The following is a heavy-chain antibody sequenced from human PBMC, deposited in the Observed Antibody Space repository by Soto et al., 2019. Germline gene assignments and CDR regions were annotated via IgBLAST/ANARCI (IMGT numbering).Heavy chain of an antibody. CDR3: AKDAYDSSGYYPYYFDS. J-gene: IGHJ4*02. CDR1: GFTFSSYG. D-gene: IGHD3-22*01. V-gene: IGHV3-30*18. Sequence: GGSLRLSCAASGFTFSSYGMHWVRQAPGKGLEWVAVISYDGSNKYYADSVKGRFTISRDNSKNTLYLQMNSLRAEDTAVYYCAKDAYDSSGYYPYYFDSWGQGTLVTVSS. CDR2: ISYDGSNK.